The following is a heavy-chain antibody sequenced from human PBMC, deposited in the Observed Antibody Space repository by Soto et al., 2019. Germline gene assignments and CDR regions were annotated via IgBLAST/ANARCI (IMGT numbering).Heavy chain of an antibody. V-gene: IGHV1-69*13. CDR1: GGTFSSYA. CDR3: ARGGYSSTWSNLLDRSGLDV. CDR2: IIPIFGTA. J-gene: IGHJ6*02. Sequence: GASLKVSCKSSGGTFSSYAISWVRQAPGQGLDWMGGIIPIFGTANYAQKFQGRVTITADESTSTAYMELSSLRSEDTAVYYCARGGYSSTWSNLLDRSGLDVWGQGTTVTVSS. D-gene: IGHD6-13*01.